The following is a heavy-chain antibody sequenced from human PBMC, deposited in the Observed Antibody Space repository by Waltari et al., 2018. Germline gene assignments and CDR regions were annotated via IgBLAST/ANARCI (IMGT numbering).Heavy chain of an antibody. CDR1: GFTFSSYS. V-gene: IGHV3-48*01. CDR3: ARGGSGGY. CDR2: ISSSSTI. D-gene: IGHD3-16*01. Sequence: EVQLVESGGGLVQPGGSLRLSCAASGFTFSSYSMNWVRQAPGKGLEWVSYISSSSTIYYADAVKGRFTISRDNAKNSLYLQMNSLRAEDTAVYYCARGGSGGYWGQGTLVTVSS. J-gene: IGHJ4*02.